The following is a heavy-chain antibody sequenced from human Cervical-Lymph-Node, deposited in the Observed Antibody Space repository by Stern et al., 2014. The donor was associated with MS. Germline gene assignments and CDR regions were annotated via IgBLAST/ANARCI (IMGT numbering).Heavy chain of an antibody. V-gene: IGHV2-5*02. CDR3: AHSRSIFGVVTYLFDP. CDR1: GFSLSTSGVG. J-gene: IGHJ5*02. CDR2: IYWDDDK. Sequence: QVTLKESGPTLVKPTQTLTLTCTFSGFSLSTSGVGVGWIRQPPGKALEWLALIYWDDDKRYRPSLKSRLTITKDTSKNQVVLTMTNMDPVDTATYYCAHSRSIFGVVTYLFDPWGQGTLVTVSS. D-gene: IGHD3-3*01.